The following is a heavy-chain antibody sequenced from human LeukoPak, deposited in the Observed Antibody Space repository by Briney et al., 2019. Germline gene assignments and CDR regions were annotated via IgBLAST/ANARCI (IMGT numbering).Heavy chain of an antibody. D-gene: IGHD2-15*01. CDR1: GFTFSNAW. V-gene: IGHV3-15*01. CDR3: TARPASIVVVVAAPDDAFDI. Sequence: GGSLRLSCAASGFTFSNAWMSWVRQAPGKGLEWVGRIKSKTGGGTTDYSAPVKGRFTIDKDDSKNKLYLKMHRLKTKDKDEYYCTARPASIVVVVAAPDDAFDIWGQGTMVTVSS. CDR2: IKSKTGGGTT. J-gene: IGHJ3*02.